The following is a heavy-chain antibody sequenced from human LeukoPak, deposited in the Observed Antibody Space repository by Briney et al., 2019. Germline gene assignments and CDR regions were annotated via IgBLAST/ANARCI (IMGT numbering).Heavy chain of an antibody. CDR3: AVTTRSRAFD. Sequence: GGSLRLSCAASGFTFSTYAMTWVRQAPGKGLEWVSGISTSGDRTYYADSVKGRFTISRDNARNSLFLQMNNLRVEDTAVYYCAVTTRSRAFDWGQGTLVTVSS. D-gene: IGHD4-17*01. J-gene: IGHJ4*02. CDR2: ISTSGDRT. CDR1: GFTFSTYA. V-gene: IGHV3-23*01.